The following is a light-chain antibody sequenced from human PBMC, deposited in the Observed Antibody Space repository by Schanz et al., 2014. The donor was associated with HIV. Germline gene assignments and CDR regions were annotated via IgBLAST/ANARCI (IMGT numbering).Light chain of an antibody. J-gene: IGLJ2*01. CDR3: SAWDDSRRGQVV. CDR1: SSNIGAGYD. V-gene: IGLV1-40*01. Sequence: QSVLTQPPSVSGAPGQRVTISCTGSSSNIGAGYDVHWYQQLPGTAPKLLIYDDNNRPSGVPDRFSGSKSGTSASLAISGLRAEDEADYYCSAWDDSRRGQVVFGGGTKLTVL. CDR2: DDN.